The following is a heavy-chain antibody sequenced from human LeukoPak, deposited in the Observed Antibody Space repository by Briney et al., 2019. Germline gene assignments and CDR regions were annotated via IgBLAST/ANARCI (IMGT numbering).Heavy chain of an antibody. Sequence: APVKVSCKASGGTFSSYAISWVRQAPGQGLEWMGRIIPIFGTANYAQKFQGRVTITTDESTSTAYMELSSLRSEDTAVYYCARDGGDANWNRRAFDIWGQGTMVTVSS. J-gene: IGHJ3*02. CDR2: IIPIFGTA. D-gene: IGHD1-1*01. CDR1: GGTFSSYA. CDR3: ARDGGDANWNRRAFDI. V-gene: IGHV1-69*05.